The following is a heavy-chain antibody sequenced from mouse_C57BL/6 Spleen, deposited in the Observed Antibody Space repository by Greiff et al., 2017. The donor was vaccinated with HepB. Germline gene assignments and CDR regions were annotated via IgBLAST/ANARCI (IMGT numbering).Heavy chain of an antibody. J-gene: IGHJ4*01. Sequence: DVQLVESGGGLVQPGGSLSLSCAASGFTFTDYYMSWVRQPPGKALEWLGFIRNKANGYTTEYSASVQGRFTISRDNSQRILYLQMNALRAEASATYYCARFSLYDYAMDYWGQGTSVTVSS. CDR1: GFTFTDYY. D-gene: IGHD2-12*01. V-gene: IGHV7-3*01. CDR2: IRNKANGYTT. CDR3: ARFSLYDYAMDY.